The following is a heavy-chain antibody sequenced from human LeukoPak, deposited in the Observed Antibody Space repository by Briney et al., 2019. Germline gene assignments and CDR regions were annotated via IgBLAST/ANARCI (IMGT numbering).Heavy chain of an antibody. CDR2: INHSGST. CDR3: ARYAYSSGWYEFDAFDI. V-gene: IGHV4-34*01. Sequence: PSETLSLTCAVYGGSFSGYYWSWIRQPPGKGLEWIGEINHSGSTNYNPSLKSRVTISVDTSKNQFSLKLSSVTAADTAAYYCARYAYSSGWYEFDAFDIWGQGTMVTVSS. J-gene: IGHJ3*02. CDR1: GGSFSGYY. D-gene: IGHD6-19*01.